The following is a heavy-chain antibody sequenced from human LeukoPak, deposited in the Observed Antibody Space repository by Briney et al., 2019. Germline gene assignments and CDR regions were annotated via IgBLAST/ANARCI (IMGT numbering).Heavy chain of an antibody. CDR1: GFTFSDYY. J-gene: IGHJ4*02. D-gene: IGHD3-16*01. Sequence: GGSLGLSCAASGFTFSDYYMSWIRQAPGKGLEWVSYISSSGSTIYYADSVKGRFTISRDNAKNSLYLQMNSLRAEDTAVYYCARDSSWAYDYVWGSLDYWGQGTLVTVSS. CDR3: ARDSSWAYDYVWGSLDY. CDR2: ISSSGSTI. V-gene: IGHV3-11*04.